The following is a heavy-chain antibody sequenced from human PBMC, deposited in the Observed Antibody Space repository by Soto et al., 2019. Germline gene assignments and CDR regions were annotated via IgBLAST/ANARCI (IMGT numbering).Heavy chain of an antibody. CDR2: ISGSGGST. Sequence: GGSLRLSCAASGFTFSSYAMSWVRQAPGKGLEWVSAISGSGGSTYYADSVKGRFTISRDNSKNTLYLQMNSLRAEDTAVYYCAKDRPVVVTADERQFDYWGQGTLVTVSS. D-gene: IGHD2-21*02. CDR3: AKDRPVVVTADERQFDY. CDR1: GFTFSSYA. V-gene: IGHV3-23*01. J-gene: IGHJ4*02.